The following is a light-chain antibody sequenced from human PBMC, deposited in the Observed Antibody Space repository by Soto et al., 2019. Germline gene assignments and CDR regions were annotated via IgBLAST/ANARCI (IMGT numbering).Light chain of an antibody. J-gene: IGKJ1*01. CDR3: QQNYSATWT. CDR1: QGISTY. CDR2: AAS. V-gene: IGKV1-39*01. Sequence: QMTQSPSYLSASVGDRLTITCRASQGISTYLNWYQQKKGKAPKXXIYAASTLQSGVPSRLSGSGYETDFNLTISSLQTEDFAAYSCQQNYSATWTFGQGTKVDIK.